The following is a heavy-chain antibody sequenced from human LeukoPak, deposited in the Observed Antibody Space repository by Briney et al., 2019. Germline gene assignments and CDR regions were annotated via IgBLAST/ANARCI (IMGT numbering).Heavy chain of an antibody. CDR1: GYTFTPYY. CDR3: ARDFNMVRGVTWSYYYYGMDV. CDR2: INPNSGGT. Sequence: ASVRVSCTASGYTFTPYYMHWVRQAPGQGLEWMGWINPNSGGTNYAQKFQGRVTMTRDTSISTAYMKLSRLRSDDTAVYYCARDFNMVRGVTWSYYYYGMDVWGQGTTVTVSS. V-gene: IGHV1-2*02. J-gene: IGHJ6*02. D-gene: IGHD3-10*01.